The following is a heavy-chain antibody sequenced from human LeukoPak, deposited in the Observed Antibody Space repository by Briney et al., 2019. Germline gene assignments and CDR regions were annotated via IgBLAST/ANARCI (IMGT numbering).Heavy chain of an antibody. CDR2: IYYSGST. Sequence: PSETLSLTCTVSGGSISSYYWSWIRQPPGKGPEWIGYIYYSGSTNHNPSLKNRVTISVDTSKNQFSLKLSSVTAADTAVYYCARRQILTGSWWYFDYWGREPWSPSPQ. CDR3: ARRQILTGSWWYFDY. D-gene: IGHD3-9*01. V-gene: IGHV4-59*08. J-gene: IGHJ4*02. CDR1: GGSISSYY.